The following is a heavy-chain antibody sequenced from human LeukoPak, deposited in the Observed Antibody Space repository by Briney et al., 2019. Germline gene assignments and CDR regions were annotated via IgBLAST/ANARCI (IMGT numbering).Heavy chain of an antibody. CDR2: IYHSGST. J-gene: IGHJ3*02. CDR1: GYSISSGYY. V-gene: IGHV4-38-2*01. D-gene: IGHD6-6*01. Sequence: SETLSLTXAVSGYSISSGYYWGWIRQPPGKGLEWIGSIYHSGSTDYTPSLKSRVTISVDTSKNQFSLKLSSVTAADTAVYYCASSYSSSSGRGAFDIWGQGTMVAVSS. CDR3: ASSYSSSSGRGAFDI.